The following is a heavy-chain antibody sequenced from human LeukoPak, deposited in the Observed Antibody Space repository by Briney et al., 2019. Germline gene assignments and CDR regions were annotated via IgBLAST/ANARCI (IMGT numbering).Heavy chain of an antibody. CDR3: AKGHGITGTTGGFDY. D-gene: IGHD1-20*01. CDR2: ISYDGSNK. CDR1: GFTFSSYG. Sequence: PGGSLRLSCAASGFTFSSYGMHWVRQAPGKGLEWVAVISYDGSNKYYEDSVKGRFTISRDNSKNTLYLQMNSLRAEDTAVYYCAKGHGITGTTGGFDYWGQGTLVTVSS. J-gene: IGHJ4*02. V-gene: IGHV3-30*18.